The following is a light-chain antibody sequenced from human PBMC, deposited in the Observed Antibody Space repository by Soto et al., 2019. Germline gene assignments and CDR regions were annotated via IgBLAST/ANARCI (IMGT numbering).Light chain of an antibody. CDR3: LHRMNWPLT. V-gene: IGKV3-11*01. Sequence: DIVLTQSPVTLSLSPGDRATLSCRASETVSSYLLWYQQTTGKDPRLLIYDASERDTGIPARFSGRGSETDFTLPLSSLEPEDFSVYYCLHRMNWPLTFGQGTRLEIK. CDR2: DAS. CDR1: ETVSSY. J-gene: IGKJ5*01.